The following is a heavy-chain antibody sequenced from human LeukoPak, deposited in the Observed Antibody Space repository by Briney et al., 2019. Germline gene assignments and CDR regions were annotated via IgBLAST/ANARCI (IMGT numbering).Heavy chain of an antibody. V-gene: IGHV1-2*02. Sequence: ASVKVSCKASGYTFTAYYMHWVRQAPGQGLEWMGWINPNSGGTNYAQKFQGRVTMTRDTSISTAYMELSRLRSDDTAVYYCARDYRGSESPSIYWGQGTLVTVSS. D-gene: IGHD3-10*01. CDR2: INPNSGGT. J-gene: IGHJ4*02. CDR3: ARDYRGSESPSIY. CDR1: GYTFTAYY.